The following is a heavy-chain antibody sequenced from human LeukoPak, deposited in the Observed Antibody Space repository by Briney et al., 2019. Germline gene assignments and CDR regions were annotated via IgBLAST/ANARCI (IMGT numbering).Heavy chain of an antibody. V-gene: IGHV3-7*03. J-gene: IGHJ6*03. D-gene: IGHD2-15*01. Sequence: GGSLRLSCAASGFTFSSYWMSWVRQAPGKGLEWVANIKQDGSEKYYVDSVKGRFTISRDNAKNSLYLQMNSLRAEDTALYYCARDGDRYCSGGSCYSESYYYYYMDVWGKGTTVTVSS. CDR1: GFTFSSYW. CDR3: ARDGDRYCSGGSCYSESYYYYYMDV. CDR2: IKQDGSEK.